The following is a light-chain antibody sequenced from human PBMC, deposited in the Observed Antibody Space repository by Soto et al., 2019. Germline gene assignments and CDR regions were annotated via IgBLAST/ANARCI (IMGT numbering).Light chain of an antibody. CDR3: QHYKNWPPWA. J-gene: IGKJ1*01. V-gene: IGKV3-15*01. CDR2: DAS. CDR1: QSVSSD. Sequence: EIVMTQCPATLSVTPGERATISCRASQSVSSDLAWYQQKPGQAPRLLIYDASTRASGIPARFSGSGSGTEFTLTISSLQSEDFGVYYCQHYKNWPPWAFGQGTRVDI.